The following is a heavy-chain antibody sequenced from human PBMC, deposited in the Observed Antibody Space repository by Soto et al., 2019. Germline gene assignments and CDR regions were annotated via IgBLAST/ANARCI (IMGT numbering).Heavy chain of an antibody. D-gene: IGHD3-3*01. J-gene: IGHJ5*02. Sequence: PSETLSLTCAVYGGSVNGYYWNWLRQPPGKGLEWIGEINHTGGTHSNPSLKSRVTMSVDTSKNQFSRRLRSVTAADTAIYYCATRITVFGLLIPPFYPWGKGTQVTVSS. V-gene: IGHV4-34*01. CDR3: ATRITVFGLLIPPFYP. CDR2: INHTGGT. CDR1: GGSVNGYY.